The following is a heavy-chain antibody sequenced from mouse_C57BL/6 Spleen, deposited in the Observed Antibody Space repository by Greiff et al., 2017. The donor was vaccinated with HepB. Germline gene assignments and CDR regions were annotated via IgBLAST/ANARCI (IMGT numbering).Heavy chain of an antibody. CDR2: LDPEDGDT. J-gene: IGHJ2*01. D-gene: IGHD1-1*01. CDR3: TSYYYGSSSDY. V-gene: IGHV14-1*01. CDR1: GFNIKDYY. Sequence: VQLQQSGAELVRPGASVKLSCTASGFNIKDYYMHWVKQRPEQGLEWIGRLDPEDGDTEYAPKFQGKATMTADTSSNTAYLQLSSLTSEDTAVYYCTSYYYGSSSDYWGQGTTLTVSS.